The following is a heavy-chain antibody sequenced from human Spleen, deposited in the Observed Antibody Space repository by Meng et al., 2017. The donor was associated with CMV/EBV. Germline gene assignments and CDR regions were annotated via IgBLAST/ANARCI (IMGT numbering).Heavy chain of an antibody. CDR1: GGSFSGYY. CDR2: INHSGST. CDR3: AYSRGGLLQNYY. V-gene: IGHV4-34*01. D-gene: IGHD2-15*01. J-gene: IGHJ4*02. Sequence: SETLSLTCAVYGGSFSGYYWSWIRQPPGKGLEWIGEINHSGSTNYNPSLKSRVTISVDTSKNQFSLKLSSVTAADTAVYYCAYSRGGLLQNYYWGQGTLVTVSS.